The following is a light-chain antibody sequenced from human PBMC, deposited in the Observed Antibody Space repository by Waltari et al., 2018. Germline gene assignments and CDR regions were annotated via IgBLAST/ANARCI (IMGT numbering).Light chain of an antibody. Sequence: EIVLTQSPATLSLSPGERATLSCRASQSVSSYLAWYQQKPGKAPRLLIYYASNRATGIPARFSGSGSGTDFTLTISSLEPEDFAVYYCQQRSNWPLTFGGGTKVEIK. CDR1: QSVSSY. V-gene: IGKV3-11*01. CDR2: YAS. J-gene: IGKJ4*01. CDR3: QQRSNWPLT.